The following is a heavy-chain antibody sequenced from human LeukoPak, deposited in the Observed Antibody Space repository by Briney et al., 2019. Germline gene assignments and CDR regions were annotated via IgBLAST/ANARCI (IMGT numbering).Heavy chain of an antibody. CDR3: AKEQNYYDSSGYYPESFDY. D-gene: IGHD3-22*01. V-gene: IGHV3-23*01. CDR1: GFTFSSYA. J-gene: IGHJ4*02. Sequence: GGSLRLSGAASGFTFSSYAMSWVRQAPGKGLEWVSAISGSGGSTYYADSVKGRFTISRDNSKNTLYLQMNSLRAEDTAVYYCAKEQNYYDSSGYYPESFDYWGQGTLVTVSS. CDR2: ISGSGGST.